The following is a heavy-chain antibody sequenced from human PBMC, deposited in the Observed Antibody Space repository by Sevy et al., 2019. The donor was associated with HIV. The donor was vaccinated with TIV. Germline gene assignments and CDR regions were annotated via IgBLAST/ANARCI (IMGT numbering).Heavy chain of an antibody. D-gene: IGHD2-2*01. Sequence: GGSLRLSCAASGLTFSSYSMNWVRQAPGKGLEWVSYISSSSSTIYYADSVKGRFTISRDNAKNSLYLQMNSLRAEDTAVYYCARDDIVVVPAAIGYWGQGTLVTVSS. CDR3: ARDDIVVVPAAIGY. V-gene: IGHV3-48*01. CDR1: GLTFSSYS. CDR2: ISSSSSTI. J-gene: IGHJ4*02.